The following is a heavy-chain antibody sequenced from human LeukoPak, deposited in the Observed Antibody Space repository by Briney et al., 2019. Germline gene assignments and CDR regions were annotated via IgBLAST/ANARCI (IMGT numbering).Heavy chain of an antibody. CDR1: GGSISSYY. Sequence: SETLSLTCTVSGGSISSYYWSWIRQPPGKGLEWIGYIYYSGSTNYNPSLKSRVTISVDTSKNQFSLKLSSVTAADTAVYYCARHTLGYCSGGSCQPLDYWGQGTLVTVSS. J-gene: IGHJ4*02. CDR3: ARHTLGYCSGGSCQPLDY. D-gene: IGHD2-15*01. V-gene: IGHV4-59*01. CDR2: IYYSGST.